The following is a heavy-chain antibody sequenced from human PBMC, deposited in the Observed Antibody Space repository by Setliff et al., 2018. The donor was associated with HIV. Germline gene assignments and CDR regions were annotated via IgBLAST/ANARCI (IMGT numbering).Heavy chain of an antibody. D-gene: IGHD3-10*02. CDR2: VYYSGST. Sequence: LSLTCVVSGYSVTSDYYWGWIRQSPGKGLEWIGSVYYSGSTYHNPSLKSRITISIDTSKDHFSLHLTSVTAADTAIYYCARVDTMLLFFDLWGQGTQVTVSS. CDR1: GYSVTSDYY. CDR3: ARVDTMLLFFDL. J-gene: IGHJ4*02. V-gene: IGHV4-38-2*01.